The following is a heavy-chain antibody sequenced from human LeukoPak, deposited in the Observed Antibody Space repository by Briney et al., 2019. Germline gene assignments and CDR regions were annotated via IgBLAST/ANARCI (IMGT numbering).Heavy chain of an antibody. CDR2: IYHSGST. Sequence: SETLSLTCAVSGYSICSGYYWGWIRQPPGKGLEWIGSIYHSGSTYYNPSLKSRVTISVDTSKNQFSLKLSSVTAADTAVYYCARKDVRYFDWLSDNWFDPWGQGTLVTVSP. CDR3: ARKDVRYFDWLSDNWFDP. V-gene: IGHV4-38-2*01. CDR1: GYSICSGYY. D-gene: IGHD3-9*01. J-gene: IGHJ5*02.